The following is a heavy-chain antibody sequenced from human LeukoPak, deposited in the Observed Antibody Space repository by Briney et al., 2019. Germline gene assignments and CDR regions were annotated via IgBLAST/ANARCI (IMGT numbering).Heavy chain of an antibody. V-gene: IGHV3-7*01. Sequence: GGSLRLSCAASGFTFSSYWMSWVRQAPGKGLEWVANIKQDGSEKYYVDSVKGRFTISRDNAKNSLYLQMNSLRAEDTAVYYCARKIAAAGKVYYGMDVWGQGTTVTVSS. J-gene: IGHJ6*02. CDR1: GFTFSSYW. CDR2: IKQDGSEK. D-gene: IGHD6-13*01. CDR3: ARKIAAAGKVYYGMDV.